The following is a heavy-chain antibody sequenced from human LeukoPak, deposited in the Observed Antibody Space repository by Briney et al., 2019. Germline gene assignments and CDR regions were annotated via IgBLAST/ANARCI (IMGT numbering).Heavy chain of an antibody. CDR1: GGSISSYH. V-gene: IGHV4-59*01. CDR3: ARGWLWFGEFDYFDY. CDR2: IYYSGST. J-gene: IGHJ4*02. D-gene: IGHD3-10*01. Sequence: PSETLSLTCTVSGGSISSYHWSWIRQPPGKGLEWIGYIYYSGSTNYNPSLKSRVTISVDTSKNQFSLKLSSVTAADTAVYYCARGWLWFGEFDYFDYWGQGTLVTVSS.